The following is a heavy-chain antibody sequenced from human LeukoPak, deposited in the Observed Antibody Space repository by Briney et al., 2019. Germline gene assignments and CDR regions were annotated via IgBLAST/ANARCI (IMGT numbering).Heavy chain of an antibody. D-gene: IGHD6-19*01. CDR1: GFTLSNY. J-gene: IGHJ3*02. V-gene: IGHV3-7*01. Sequence: GGSLRLSCAASGFTLSNYMVWVRQAPGMGLQWVASIRGDGAEESYVESVKGRFVISRDNPKNSLYLPMNSLGAEDTAVYLCARAGGWYAYDIWGQGTMVTVSS. CDR3: ARAGGWYAYDI. CDR2: IRGDGAEE.